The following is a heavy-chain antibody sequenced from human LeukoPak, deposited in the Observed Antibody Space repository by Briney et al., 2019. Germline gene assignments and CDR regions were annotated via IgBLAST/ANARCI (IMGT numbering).Heavy chain of an antibody. Sequence: SETLSLTCTVSGGSISSSSYYWGWIRQPPGKGLEWIGSIYYSGSTYYNPSLKSRVTISVDTSKNQFSLKLSSVTAADTAVYYCARWSGYADYWGQGTLVTVSS. CDR2: IYYSGST. D-gene: IGHD3-3*01. J-gene: IGHJ4*02. CDR3: ARWSGYADY. V-gene: IGHV4-39*07. CDR1: GGSISSSSYY.